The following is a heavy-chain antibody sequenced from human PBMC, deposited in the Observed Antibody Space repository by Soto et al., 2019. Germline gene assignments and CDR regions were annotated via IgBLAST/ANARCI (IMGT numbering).Heavy chain of an antibody. V-gene: IGHV4-4*08. CDR2: IYYSGTT. Sequence: SETLSLTCTVSGGSISNHYWSWIRQPPGKGLEWIGSIYYSGTTNYNPSLKSRLTIFVDTSKNQFSLKLSSVTAADTALYYCTREDSSTSEYWSQGTLVTSPQ. D-gene: IGHD6-13*01. CDR3: TREDSSTSEY. J-gene: IGHJ4*02. CDR1: GGSISNHY.